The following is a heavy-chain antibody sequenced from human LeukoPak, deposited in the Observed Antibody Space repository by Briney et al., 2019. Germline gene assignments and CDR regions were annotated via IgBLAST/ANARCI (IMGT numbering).Heavy chain of an antibody. V-gene: IGHV1-2*02. D-gene: IGHD4-17*01. CDR3: ARDYGDYVDAFDI. J-gene: IGHJ3*02. Sequence: ASVKVSCKASGYTFTGYYMHWVRQAPGQGLEWMGWINPNSGGRNYAQKFQGRGTMTRDTSISTAYMELSRLRSDDTAVYYCARDYGDYVDAFDIWGQGTMVTVSS. CDR2: INPNSGGR. CDR1: GYTFTGYY.